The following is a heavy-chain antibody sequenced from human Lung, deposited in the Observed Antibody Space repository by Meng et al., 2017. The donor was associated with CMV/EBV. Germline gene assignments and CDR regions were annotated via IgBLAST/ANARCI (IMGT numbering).Heavy chain of an antibody. CDR3: ATIAAAERNGMDV. D-gene: IGHD6-13*01. CDR2: INHSGST. Sequence: LXCAVYGGSFSGYYWSRIRQPPGKGLEWIGEINHSGSTNYNPSLKSRVTISVDTSKNQFSLKLSSVTAADTAVYYCATIAAAERNGMDVWGQGTTVTVSS. V-gene: IGHV4-34*01. J-gene: IGHJ6*02. CDR1: GGSFSGYY.